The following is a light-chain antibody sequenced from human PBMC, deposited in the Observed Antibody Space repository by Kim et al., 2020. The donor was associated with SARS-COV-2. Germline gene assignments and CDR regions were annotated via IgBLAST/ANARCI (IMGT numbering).Light chain of an antibody. CDR1: SSDVGGYNY. Sequence: QSALTQPASVSGSPGQSITISCTGTSSDVGGYNYVSWYQQHPGKAPKLMIYDVSNRPSGVSNRFSGSKSGNTASLTISGLQAEDEADYYCSSYTSSSPWVFGGGTQPDRP. V-gene: IGLV2-14*03. J-gene: IGLJ3*02. CDR2: DVS. CDR3: SSYTSSSPWV.